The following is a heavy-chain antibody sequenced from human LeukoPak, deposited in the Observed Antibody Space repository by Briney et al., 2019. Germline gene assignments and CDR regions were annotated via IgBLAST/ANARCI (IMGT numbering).Heavy chain of an antibody. CDR1: GFTFSSYA. CDR3: AKDAYSTTVTTGFDY. D-gene: IGHD4-17*01. J-gene: IGHJ4*02. Sequence: GGSLRLSCAASGFTFSSYAMSWVRQAPGKGLEWVSGISGSGPYTFYTDSVKGRFTISRDSSKNTLYLQMNSLRTEDTALYYCAKDAYSTTVTTGFDYWGQGTLVTVSS. CDR2: ISGSGPYT. V-gene: IGHV3-23*01.